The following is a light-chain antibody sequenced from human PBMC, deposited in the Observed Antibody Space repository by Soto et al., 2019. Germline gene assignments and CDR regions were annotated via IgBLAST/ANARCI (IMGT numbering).Light chain of an antibody. CDR1: SSGIRDYNY. J-gene: IGLJ1*01. CDR2: EVS. CDR3: SSRSPDF. V-gene: IGLV2-14*01. Sequence: QSALTQPASVSGSPGQSITISCTGTSSGIRDYNYVSWYQQLPGYAPKLIMYEVSNRPSGISNRFSGSKSGNTASLTISGLQDEDEAAYYCSSRSPDFFGTGTKLTVL.